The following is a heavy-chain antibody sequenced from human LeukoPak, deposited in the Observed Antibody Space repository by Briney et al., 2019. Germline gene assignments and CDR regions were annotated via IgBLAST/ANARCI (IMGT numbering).Heavy chain of an antibody. D-gene: IGHD5-12*01. J-gene: IGHJ4*02. Sequence: ASVKVSCKASGYTFTGYYMHWVRQAPGQGLEWMGWINPNSGGTNYAQKFQGRVTMTRDTSISTAYMELSSLRSEDTAVYYCARDHGIVATMGTYFDYWGQGTLVTVSS. CDR2: INPNSGGT. CDR3: ARDHGIVATMGTYFDY. CDR1: GYTFTGYY. V-gene: IGHV1-2*02.